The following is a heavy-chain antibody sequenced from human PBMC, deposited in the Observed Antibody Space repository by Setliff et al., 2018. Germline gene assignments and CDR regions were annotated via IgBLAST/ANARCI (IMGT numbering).Heavy chain of an antibody. Sequence: PSETLSLTCAVSGYSINSDCSWGWIRQPPGKGLEWIGTISHSGSTSYNSSLKSRVTMSVDTSKNQFFLKLSSVTAADTAVYYRVRGFTIFGVVKLERWFDPWGQGTLVTVSS. D-gene: IGHD3-3*01. CDR2: ISHSGST. CDR1: GYSINSDCS. CDR3: VRGFTIFGVVKLERWFDP. V-gene: IGHV4-38-2*01. J-gene: IGHJ5*02.